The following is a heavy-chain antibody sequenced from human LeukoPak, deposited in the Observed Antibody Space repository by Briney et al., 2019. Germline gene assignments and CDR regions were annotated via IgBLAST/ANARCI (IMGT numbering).Heavy chain of an antibody. V-gene: IGHV3-23*01. J-gene: IGHJ4*02. CDR2: ISGSGGST. CDR3: AKDQLRRITMIVVVNYFDY. Sequence: GGSLRLSCAASGFTFSSYAMSWVRQAPGKGLEWVSVISGSGGSTYYADSVKGRFTISRDNSKNTLYLQMNSLRAEDTAVYYCAKDQLRRITMIVVVNYFDYWGQGTLVTVSS. D-gene: IGHD3-22*01. CDR1: GFTFSSYA.